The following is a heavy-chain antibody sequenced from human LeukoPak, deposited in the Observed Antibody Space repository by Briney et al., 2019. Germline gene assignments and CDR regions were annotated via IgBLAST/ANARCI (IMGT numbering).Heavy chain of an antibody. J-gene: IGHJ4*02. Sequence: SETLSLTCTVSGXSISSYYWSWIRQPPGKGLEWIGYIFYSGSTNYNPSLKSRVTISVDTSKNQVSLKLRSVTAADTAVYYCARTNPSFDYWGQGTLVTVSS. V-gene: IGHV4-59*08. CDR3: ARTNPSFDY. CDR2: IFYSGST. CDR1: GXSISSYY.